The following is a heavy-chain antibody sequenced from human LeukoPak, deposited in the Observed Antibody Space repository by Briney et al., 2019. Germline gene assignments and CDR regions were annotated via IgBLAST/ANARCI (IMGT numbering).Heavy chain of an antibody. V-gene: IGHV3-48*04. CDR1: GFTFSSYS. CDR3: ARGSAAAGYDY. Sequence: GGSLRLSCAASGFTFSSYSMNWVRQAPGKGPEWLSYISSASGSIYYADSVKGRFTISRDNAKNSLFLQMNSLRAEDTAVYYCARGSAAAGYDYWGQGILVTVSS. CDR2: ISSASGSI. D-gene: IGHD6-13*01. J-gene: IGHJ4*02.